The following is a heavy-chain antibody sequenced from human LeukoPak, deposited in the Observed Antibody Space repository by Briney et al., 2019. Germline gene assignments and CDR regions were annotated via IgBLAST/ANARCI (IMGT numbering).Heavy chain of an antibody. J-gene: IGHJ4*02. Sequence: GGSLRLSCAASGFTFSNYNMNWVRQAPGKGLEWVSHISSSGSTIYYADSVKGRFTISRDNAKNSLYLQMNSLRAEDTAVYYCARESWGAFDYWGQGTLVTVSS. CDR1: GFTFSNYN. CDR3: ARESWGAFDY. V-gene: IGHV3-48*04. D-gene: IGHD7-27*01. CDR2: ISSSGSTI.